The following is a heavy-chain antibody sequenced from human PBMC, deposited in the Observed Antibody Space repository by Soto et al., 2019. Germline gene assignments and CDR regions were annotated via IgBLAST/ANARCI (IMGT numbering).Heavy chain of an antibody. CDR1: GFSLSTSGMC. J-gene: IGHJ6*03. D-gene: IGHD2-2*01. CDR3: ARMRGVVVPAAPNDPYYYYYYMDV. CDR2: IDWEDDE. V-gene: IGHV2-70*11. Sequence: SGPTLVNPTQTLTLTCTFSGFSLSTSGMCVSWIRQPPGEALEWLARIDWEDDEYYSTSLKTRLTISKDTSKNQVVLTLTNMDPADTATYYCARMRGVVVPAAPNDPYYYYYYMDVWGKGTTVTVS.